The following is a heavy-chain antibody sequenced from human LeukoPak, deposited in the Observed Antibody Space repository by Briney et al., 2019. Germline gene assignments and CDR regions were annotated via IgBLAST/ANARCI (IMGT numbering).Heavy chain of an antibody. V-gene: IGHV3-20*04. Sequence: GGSLRLSCAASGFTFDDYGMSWVRQAPGKGLEWGSGINWNGGSTGYADSVKGRFTISRDNAKNSLYLQMNSLRAEDTALYYCARDWADSSSWYGGLYYYYYMDVWGKGTTVTVSS. CDR2: INWNGGST. CDR1: GFTFDDYG. J-gene: IGHJ6*03. CDR3: ARDWADSSSWYGGLYYYYYMDV. D-gene: IGHD6-13*01.